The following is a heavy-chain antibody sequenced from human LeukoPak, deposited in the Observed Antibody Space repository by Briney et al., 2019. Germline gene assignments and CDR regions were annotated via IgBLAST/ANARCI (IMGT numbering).Heavy chain of an antibody. CDR2: IIPIFGTA. D-gene: IGHD3-16*02. CDR1: GGTFSSYA. CDR3: ARGARGPGGHYYDYVWGSYRYHYFDY. Sequence: ASVKVSCKASGGTFSSYALSWVRQAPGQGLEWMGGIIPIFGTANYAQKFQGRVTITTDESTSTAYMELSSVRSEDTAVYYCARGARGPGGHYYDYVWGSYRYHYFDYWGQGTLVTVSS. J-gene: IGHJ4*02. V-gene: IGHV1-69*05.